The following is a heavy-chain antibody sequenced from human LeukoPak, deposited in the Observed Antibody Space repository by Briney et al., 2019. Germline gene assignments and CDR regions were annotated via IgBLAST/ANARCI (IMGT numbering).Heavy chain of an antibody. Sequence: GGSLRLSCGAFGFTFSRSWMSWVRQAPGKGLEWVANIKQDESETYHVDSVKGRFTVSRDNTKNSLYLQMDSLRAEDTAVYYCARISTAVAGADYWGQGTLVTVSS. J-gene: IGHJ4*02. CDR1: GFTFSRSW. D-gene: IGHD6-19*01. CDR2: IKQDESET. CDR3: ARISTAVAGADY. V-gene: IGHV3-7*01.